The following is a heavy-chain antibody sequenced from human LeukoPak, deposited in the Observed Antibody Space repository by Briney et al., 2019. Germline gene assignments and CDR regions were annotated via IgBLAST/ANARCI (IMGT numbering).Heavy chain of an antibody. CDR2: INPDGSEK. V-gene: IGHV3-7*01. Sequence: PGGSLRLSCVASAFSFTTHYMSWVRQAPGKGLEWVAIINPDGSEKSYVDSVKGRFTISRDNSDNLLYLNMNNLRAEDTALHYCARDPAYGALDIWGQGTVVTVSS. D-gene: IGHD2-21*01. CDR1: AFSFTTHY. CDR3: ARDPAYGALDI. J-gene: IGHJ3*02.